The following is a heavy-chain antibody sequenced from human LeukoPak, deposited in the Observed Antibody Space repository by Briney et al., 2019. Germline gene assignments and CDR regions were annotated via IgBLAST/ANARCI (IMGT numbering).Heavy chain of an antibody. CDR2: IKQDGSEK. Sequence: PGGSLRLSCAASGFTFSSYWMSWVRQAPGKGLEWVANIKQDGSEKYYVDSVKGRFTISRDNAKNSLYLQMNSLRAEDTAVYYCARDIVVVTAITYYFDYWGQGTLVTVSS. D-gene: IGHD2-21*02. CDR3: ARDIVVVTAITYYFDY. CDR1: GFTFSSYW. J-gene: IGHJ4*02. V-gene: IGHV3-7*04.